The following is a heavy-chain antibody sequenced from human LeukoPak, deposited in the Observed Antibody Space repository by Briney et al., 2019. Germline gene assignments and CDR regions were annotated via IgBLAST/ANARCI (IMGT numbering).Heavy chain of an antibody. CDR1: GGSISTGGYY. CDR3: ARERRITMVRGVILPYGMDV. V-gene: IGHV4-30-4*01. Sequence: PSETLSLTCTVSGGSISTGGYYWSWIRQPPGKGLEWIGYIYYSGSTYYNPSLKSRVTISVDTSKNQFSLKLSSVTAADTAVYYCARERRITMVRGVILPYGMDVWGQGTTVTVSS. D-gene: IGHD3-10*01. CDR2: IYYSGST. J-gene: IGHJ6*02.